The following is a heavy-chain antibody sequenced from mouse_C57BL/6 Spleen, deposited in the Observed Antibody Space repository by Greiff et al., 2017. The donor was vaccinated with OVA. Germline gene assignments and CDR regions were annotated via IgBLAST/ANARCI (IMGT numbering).Heavy chain of an antibody. D-gene: IGHD1-1*01. CDR1: GYTFTSYW. CDR3: ARSLNYYGSSSFFDY. V-gene: IGHV1-59*01. Sequence: VQLQQPGAELVRPGTSVKLSCKASGYTFTSYWMHWVKQRPGQGLEWIGVIDPSDSYTNYNQKFKGKATLTVDTSSSTAYMQLSSLTSEDSAVYYCARSLNYYGSSSFFDYWGQGTTLTVSS. J-gene: IGHJ2*01. CDR2: IDPSDSYT.